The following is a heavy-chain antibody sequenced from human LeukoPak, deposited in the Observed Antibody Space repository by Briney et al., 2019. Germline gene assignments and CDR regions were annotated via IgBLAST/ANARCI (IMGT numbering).Heavy chain of an antibody. V-gene: IGHV1-46*01. CDR2: INPSGGST. CDR3: ARGHGYSYGKGSYFDY. J-gene: IGHJ4*02. Sequence: ASVKVSCKASGCTFTSYYMHWVRQAPGQGLEWMGIINPSGGSTSYAQKFQGRVTMTRDTSTSTAYMELSSLRSEDTAVYYCARGHGYSYGKGSYFDYWGQGTLVTVSS. CDR1: GCTFTSYY. D-gene: IGHD5-18*01.